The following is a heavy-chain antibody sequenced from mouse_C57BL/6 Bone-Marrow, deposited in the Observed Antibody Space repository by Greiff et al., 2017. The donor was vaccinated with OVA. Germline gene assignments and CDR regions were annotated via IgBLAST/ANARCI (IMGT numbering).Heavy chain of an antibody. CDR1: GFNIKDYY. CDR3: ARETTVVDFDY. J-gene: IGHJ2*01. D-gene: IGHD1-1*01. V-gene: IGHV14-2*01. CDR2: IDPEDGET. Sequence: EVQVVESGAELVKPGASVKLSCTASGFNIKDYYMHWVKQRTEQGLEWIGRIDPEDGETKYAPKFQGKATITADTASNTAYLQLSSLTSEDTAVYYCARETTVVDFDYWGQGTTLTVSS.